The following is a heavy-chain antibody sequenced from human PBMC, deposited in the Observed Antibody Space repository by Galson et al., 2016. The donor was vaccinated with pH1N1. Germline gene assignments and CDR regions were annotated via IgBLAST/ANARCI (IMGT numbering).Heavy chain of an antibody. J-gene: IGHJ4*02. Sequence: SLRLSCAASWFRSSSYAIHWVRQGPGPGLEWVAFISINSKNKNYVNSVRGRFPVSRDNSKNTLFLQMNSLRAEDTAIYYCARDSSLWSAEWELCDYWGQGTLVTVSS. CDR1: WFRSSSYA. CDR2: ISINSKNK. CDR3: ARDSSLWSAEWELCDY. V-gene: IGHV3-30*04. D-gene: IGHD1-26*01.